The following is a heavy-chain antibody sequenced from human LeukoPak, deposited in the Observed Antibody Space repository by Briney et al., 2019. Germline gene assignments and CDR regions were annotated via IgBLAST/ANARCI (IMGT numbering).Heavy chain of an antibody. V-gene: IGHV3-11*04. J-gene: IGHJ2*01. D-gene: IGHD6-19*01. CDR3: ARAKGSGWYEWYFDL. CDR2: ISSSSSTI. CDR1: GFTFSDYY. Sequence: GGSLRLSCAASGFTFSDYYMSWIRQAPGKGLEWVSYISSSSSTIYYADSVKGRFTISRDNAKNSLYLQMNSLRAEDTAVYYCARAKGSGWYEWYFDLWGRGTLVAVSS.